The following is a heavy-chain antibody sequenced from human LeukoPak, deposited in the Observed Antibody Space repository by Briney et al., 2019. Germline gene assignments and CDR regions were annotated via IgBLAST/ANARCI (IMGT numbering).Heavy chain of an antibody. V-gene: IGHV3-7*01. D-gene: IGHD2-21*01. J-gene: IGHJ4*02. CDR1: GFTFSSYA. CDR2: MDENDSEI. CDR3: ARPRGCGTSRCNNFDY. Sequence: GGSLRLSCAASGFTFSSYAMSWVRQAPGKGLEWVAKMDENDSEIFYVDSVKGRFTISRDNAKNSLYLQMNRLRAEDTAVYYCARPRGCGTSRCNNFDYWGQGTLVTVSS.